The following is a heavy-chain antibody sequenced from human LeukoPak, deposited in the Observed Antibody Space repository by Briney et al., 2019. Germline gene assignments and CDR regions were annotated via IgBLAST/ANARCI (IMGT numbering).Heavy chain of an antibody. CDR3: VRHDGRGGATMGALDS. J-gene: IGHJ4*02. CDR1: AGSISSSSHH. D-gene: IGHD5-12*01. CDR2: IYYGRTT. V-gene: IGHV4-39*01. Sequence: SSETLSLTCTASAGSISSSSHHWGWIRQSPGKGLEWIGSIYYGRTTYYNPSLNSRVTISVVTSKNQFSLQLNSVTAADTAVYYCVRHDGRGGATMGALDSWGQGSLVTVSS.